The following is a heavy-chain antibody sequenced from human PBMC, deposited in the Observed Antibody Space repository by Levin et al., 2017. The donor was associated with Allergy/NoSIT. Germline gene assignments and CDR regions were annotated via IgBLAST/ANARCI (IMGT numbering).Heavy chain of an antibody. D-gene: IGHD4-17*01. Sequence: SETLSLTCSVSGDSITSYHWSWIRQPPGKGLEWIGYIYYNGSTYYNPSLKSRVTISLDTSKTQFSLKLTSVTAADTAVFYWARTRPLPPDGHYGMDVWGQGTTVIVSS. CDR1: GDSITSYH. CDR2: IYYNGST. J-gene: IGHJ6*02. V-gene: IGHV4-59*01. CDR3: ARTRPLPPDGHYGMDV.